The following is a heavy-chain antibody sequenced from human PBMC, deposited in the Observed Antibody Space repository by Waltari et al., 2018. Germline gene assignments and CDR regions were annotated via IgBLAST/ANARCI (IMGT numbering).Heavy chain of an antibody. V-gene: IGHV3-72*01. J-gene: IGHJ4*02. CDR1: GFAFSDHV. CDR3: AQYYVGF. CDR2: IKSRAHHDTT. Sequence: ELQLVESGGDLVQPGGSLRLSCAASGFAFSDHVMDWVRQAPGKGLGWVGRIKSRAHHDTTEYAASGRGRFNISRDDSKNLLYLQMNSLTTMDTAVYYCAQYYVGFWGPGSVVTVSS. D-gene: IGHD1-26*01.